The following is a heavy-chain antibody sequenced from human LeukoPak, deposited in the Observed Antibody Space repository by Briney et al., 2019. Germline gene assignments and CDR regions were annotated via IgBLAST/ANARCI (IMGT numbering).Heavy chain of an antibody. CDR2: ISSSSSYI. Sequence: GGSLRLSCAASGFTFSSYAMSWVRQAPGKGLEWVSSISSSSSYIYYADSVKGRFTISRDNAKNSLYLQMNSLRAEDTAVYYCATAGSSSGRDYWGQGTLVTVSS. V-gene: IGHV3-21*01. D-gene: IGHD6-6*01. CDR1: GFTFSSYA. CDR3: ATAGSSSGRDY. J-gene: IGHJ4*02.